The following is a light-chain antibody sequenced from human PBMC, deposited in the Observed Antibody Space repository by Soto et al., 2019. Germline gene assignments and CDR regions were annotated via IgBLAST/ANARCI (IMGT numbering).Light chain of an antibody. V-gene: IGKV3-15*01. CDR2: GAS. CDR1: QSISDT. CDR3: QQYNNWPWT. J-gene: IGKJ1*01. Sequence: EIVMTQSPATLSVSPGGRATLSCRASQSISDTLAWYHQKPGQAPRLLIHGASTRATGFPARFSGSGSGTDFTLTISSLQSEDFAVYYCQQYNNWPWTFGQGTKV.